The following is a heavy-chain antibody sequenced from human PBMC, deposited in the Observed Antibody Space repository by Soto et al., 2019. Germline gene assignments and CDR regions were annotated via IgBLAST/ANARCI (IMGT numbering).Heavy chain of an antibody. J-gene: IGHJ4*02. Sequence: QVQLVQSGAEVKKPGASVKVSCKASGYRFTNHGISWVRQAPGQGLEWMGWISGHEGKTKYARKFQGRVTMTTDTSTSTAYMEMNSLRYDDTAVYYCARDFYPLGYYFDLWGQGTLVTVSS. CDR2: ISGHEGKT. D-gene: IGHD7-27*01. CDR3: ARDFYPLGYYFDL. V-gene: IGHV1-18*01. CDR1: GYRFTNHG.